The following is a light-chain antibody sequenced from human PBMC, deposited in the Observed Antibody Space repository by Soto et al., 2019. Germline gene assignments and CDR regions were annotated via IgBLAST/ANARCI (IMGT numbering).Light chain of an antibody. CDR2: GAS. CDR3: QQYNNWPRT. V-gene: IGKV3-15*01. J-gene: IGKJ5*01. CDR1: QSVSSN. Sequence: EIVMTQSPATLSVSPGERATLSCRASQSVSSNLAWYKQKPGQAPRLLIYGASTRATGIPARFSGSGSGTDFTLTIISLKSEDFEVYYCQQYNNWPRTFGQGTRLEIK.